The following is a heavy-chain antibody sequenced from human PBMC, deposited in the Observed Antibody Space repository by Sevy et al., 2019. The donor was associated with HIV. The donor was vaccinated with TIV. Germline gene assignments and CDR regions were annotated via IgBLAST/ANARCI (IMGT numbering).Heavy chain of an antibody. Sequence: GGSLRLSCAASGFTFSNYWMSWVRQAPGKGLEWVANIKQDGSEKYEVDSVKGRFTISRDNAKNSLSLQMNSLRAGDTAMYYCARDKGQGWFDPWGQGTLVTVSS. CDR3: ARDKGQGWFDP. CDR1: GFTFSNYW. J-gene: IGHJ5*02. CDR2: IKQDGSEK. V-gene: IGHV3-7*01.